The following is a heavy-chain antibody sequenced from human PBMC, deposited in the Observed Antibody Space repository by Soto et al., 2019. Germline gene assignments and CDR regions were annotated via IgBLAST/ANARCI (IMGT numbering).Heavy chain of an antibody. D-gene: IGHD2-15*01. CDR1: GGTFSSYA. Sequence: QVQLVQSGAAVKKPGSSVKVSCKASGGTFSSYAISWVRQAPGQGLEWMGGIIPIFGTANYAQKFQGRVTITADESTSTAFMALSFLSSANTAAYYSERASRYCSGVSCYFLPALDCWGQGTLVTVSS. V-gene: IGHV1-69*12. CDR3: ERASRYCSGVSCYFLPALDC. J-gene: IGHJ4*02. CDR2: IIPIFGTA.